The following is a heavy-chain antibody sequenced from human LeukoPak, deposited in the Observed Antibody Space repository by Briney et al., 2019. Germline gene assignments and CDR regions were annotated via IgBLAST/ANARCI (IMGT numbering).Heavy chain of an antibody. J-gene: IGHJ2*01. CDR1: GGSISSGSYY. CDR3: ARERRYFDL. CDR2: IYTSGST. Sequence: SQTLSLTCTVSGGSISSGSYYWSWIRQPAGKGLEWIGRIYTSGSTNYNPSLKSPVTISVDTSKNQFSLKLSSVTAADTAVYYCARERRYFDLWGRGTLVTVSS. V-gene: IGHV4-61*02.